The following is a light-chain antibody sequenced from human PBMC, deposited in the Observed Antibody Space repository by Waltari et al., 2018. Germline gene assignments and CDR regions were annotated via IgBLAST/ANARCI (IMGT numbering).Light chain of an antibody. CDR2: RSA. CDR1: SSNIGDSV. V-gene: IGLV1-44*01. Sequence: QSVLTPPPSASGTPGQRVTISCSGSSSNIGDSVVNWYQQLPGKAPTLLIYRSAQRHSGVPDRFSGSKSGTIASLAISGLQSADEGDYYCAAWDDSLHGHWVFGGGTKVTVL. CDR3: AAWDDSLHGHWV. J-gene: IGLJ3*02.